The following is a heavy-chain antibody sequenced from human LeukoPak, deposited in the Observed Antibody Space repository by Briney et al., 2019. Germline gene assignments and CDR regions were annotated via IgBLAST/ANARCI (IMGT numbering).Heavy chain of an antibody. CDR3: AKSGALVVPAAIGYFDY. CDR2: TSGSGGST. D-gene: IGHD2-2*01. Sequence: GGSLRLSCAASGFTFSSYAMSWVRQAPGKGLEWVSATSGSGGSTYYADSVKGRFTISRDNSKNTLYLQMNSLRAEDTAVYYCAKSGALVVPAAIGYFDYWGQGTLVTVSS. CDR1: GFTFSSYA. J-gene: IGHJ4*02. V-gene: IGHV3-23*01.